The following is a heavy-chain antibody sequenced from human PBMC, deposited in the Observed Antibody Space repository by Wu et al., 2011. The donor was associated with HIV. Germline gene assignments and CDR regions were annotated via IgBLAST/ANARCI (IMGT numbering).Heavy chain of an antibody. CDR3: ARPGPIGAYNWFDP. J-gene: IGHJ5*02. CDR1: GYSFTRDW. D-gene: IGHD3-16*01. V-gene: IGHV5-51*01. Sequence: VQLVQSGAEVKKAGESLKISCKGFGYSFTRDWIGWVRQMPGKGLEWMGIIYPGDSDTRYSPSFQGQVTISADKSISTAYLQWSSLKASDTAMYYCARPGPIGAYNWFDPGAREPGHRLL. CDR2: IYPGDSDT.